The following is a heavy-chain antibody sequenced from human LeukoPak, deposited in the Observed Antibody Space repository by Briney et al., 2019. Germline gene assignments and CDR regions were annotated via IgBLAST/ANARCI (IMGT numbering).Heavy chain of an antibody. CDR2: IKSKTDGGTT. CDR1: GFTFSNAW. J-gene: IGHJ6*04. CDR3: ATGTRMDV. D-gene: IGHD1-1*01. V-gene: IGHV3-15*01. Sequence: GGSLRLSCVASGFTFSNAWMTWVRQAPGKGLEWVGRIKSKTDGGTTEDAAPVKGRFTISRDDSNNTLYLQMNSLQTEDTAVYYCATGTRMDVWGKGTTVTVSS.